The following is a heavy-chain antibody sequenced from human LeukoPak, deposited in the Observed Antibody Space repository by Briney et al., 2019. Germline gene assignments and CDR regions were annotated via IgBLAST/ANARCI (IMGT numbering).Heavy chain of an antibody. J-gene: IGHJ4*02. V-gene: IGHV3-74*01. Sequence: GVSLRLSCAASRFTFSSYWMHWVRQAPGKGLVWVSRINSDGGSTSYADSVKVRFTISRDNAKNTLDLQMNSLRAEDTAVVYCSRSRGVLLPDYWGQGTLVTVSS. D-gene: IGHD3-16*01. CDR2: INSDGGST. CDR1: RFTFSSYW. CDR3: SRSRGVLLPDY.